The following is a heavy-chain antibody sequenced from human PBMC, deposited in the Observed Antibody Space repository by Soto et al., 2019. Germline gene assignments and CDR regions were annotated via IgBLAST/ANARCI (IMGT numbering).Heavy chain of an antibody. CDR1: GFSFSSFA. V-gene: IGHV3-23*01. J-gene: IGHJ6*04. D-gene: IGHD1-26*01. CDR2: IGDSGAST. CDR3: AKGVELDV. Sequence: EVLLLESGGGLVQPGGSLRLSCEASGFSFSSFAMNWVRQAPGKGLEWVSAIGDSGASTYYADSVKGRFTISRDNSRNTLYRQLNRLIAVDTGVYYCAKGVELDVWGNGTTVTVSS.